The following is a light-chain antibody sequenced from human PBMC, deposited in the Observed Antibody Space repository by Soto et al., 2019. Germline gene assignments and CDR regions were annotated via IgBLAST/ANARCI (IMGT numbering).Light chain of an antibody. Sequence: DIVMTQSPASLAVSLGERATINCKSSQSFLYSSNNKNYLAWYQQKPGQPPKLLIYWASTRESGVPDRFSGSGSGTDFTLTISSLQSEDVAVYYCQQYNNWLGTFGGGTKVDIK. CDR2: WAS. CDR3: QQYNNWLGT. J-gene: IGKJ4*01. CDR1: QSFLYSSNNKNY. V-gene: IGKV4-1*01.